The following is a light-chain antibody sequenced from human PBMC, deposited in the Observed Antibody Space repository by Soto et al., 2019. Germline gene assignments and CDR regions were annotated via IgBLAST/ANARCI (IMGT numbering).Light chain of an antibody. CDR3: QTFY. CDR2: LNSDGSH. CDR1: SGHSSYA. Sequence: QPVLTQSPSASASLGASVKLTCTLSSGHSSYAIAWHQQQPEKGPRYLMKLNSDGSHSKGDGIPDRFSGSSSGAERYLTISSLQSEDEADYYCQTFYFGTGTKVTVL. J-gene: IGLJ1*01. V-gene: IGLV4-69*01.